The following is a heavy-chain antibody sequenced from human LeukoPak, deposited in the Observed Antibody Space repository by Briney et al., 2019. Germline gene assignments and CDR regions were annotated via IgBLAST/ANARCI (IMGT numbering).Heavy chain of an antibody. Sequence: PGGSLRLSCVASGFTFSNAWMNWVRQAPGKGLEWVGRIKSKSDGGTTDYAAPVKGKFTISRDNSKKTLYLQMNRLRAEDTALYYCAKGGIKESAIYYFDCWGHGTLVTVSS. J-gene: IGHJ4*01. CDR3: AKGGIKESAIYYFDC. D-gene: IGHD3-16*01. CDR1: GFTFSNAW. V-gene: IGHV3-15*01. CDR2: IKSKSDGGTT.